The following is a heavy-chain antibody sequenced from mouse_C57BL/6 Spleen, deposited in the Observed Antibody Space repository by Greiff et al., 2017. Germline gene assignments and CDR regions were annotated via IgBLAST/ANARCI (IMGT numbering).Heavy chain of an antibody. CDR2: INPSTGGT. CDR3: ARYGSNYPYYAMDY. Sequence: VQLQQSGPELVKPGASVKISCKASGYSFTGYYMNWVKQSPEKSLEWIGEINPSTGGTTYNQKFKAKATLTVDKSSSTAYMQLKSLTSEDSAVYYCARYGSNYPYYAMDYWGQGTSVTVSS. CDR1: GYSFTGYY. J-gene: IGHJ4*01. V-gene: IGHV1-42*01. D-gene: IGHD2-5*01.